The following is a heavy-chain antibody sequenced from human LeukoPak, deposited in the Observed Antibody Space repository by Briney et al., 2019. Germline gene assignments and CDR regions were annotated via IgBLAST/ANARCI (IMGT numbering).Heavy chain of an antibody. CDR2: INHSGST. V-gene: IGHV4-34*01. Sequence: SETLSLTCAVYGGSFSGYYWSWIRQPPGKGLEWIGEINHSGSTNYNPSLKSRVTISVDTSKNQFSLKLSSVTAADTAVYYCARHHDYVWGSYRYLPWFNPWGQGTLVTVSS. D-gene: IGHD3-16*02. CDR3: ARHHDYVWGSYRYLPWFNP. CDR1: GGSFSGYY. J-gene: IGHJ5*02.